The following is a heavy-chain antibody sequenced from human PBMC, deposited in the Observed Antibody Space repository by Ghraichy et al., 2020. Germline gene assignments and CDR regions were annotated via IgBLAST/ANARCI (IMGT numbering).Heavy chain of an antibody. CDR1: GFTFSHSG. CDR3: ARGHSNANAMDV. J-gene: IGHJ6*02. CDR2: IWYDGSNK. D-gene: IGHD2-8*01. V-gene: IGHV3-33*01. Sequence: GGSLRLSCAASGFTFSHSGMHWVRQAPGKGLEWVAVIWYDGSNKYYADSVKGRFTISRDNSKNTLYLQMNSLRAEDTAVYYCARGHSNANAMDVWGQGTTVTVS.